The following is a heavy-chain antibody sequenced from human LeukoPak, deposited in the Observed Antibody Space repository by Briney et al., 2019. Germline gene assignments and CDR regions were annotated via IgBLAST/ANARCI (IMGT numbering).Heavy chain of an antibody. D-gene: IGHD4-17*01. J-gene: IGHJ4*02. CDR3: ATKTSYGDRDFDY. Sequence: GGSLRLSCAASGFTFSSYAMSWIRQAPGKGLEWLSAISPTTGTTFYADSVKGRFTISRDNSKNTLYLQMNSLRAEDTAIYYCATKTSYGDRDFDYWGQGTLVTVSS. CDR2: ISPTTGTT. CDR1: GFTFSSYA. V-gene: IGHV3-23*01.